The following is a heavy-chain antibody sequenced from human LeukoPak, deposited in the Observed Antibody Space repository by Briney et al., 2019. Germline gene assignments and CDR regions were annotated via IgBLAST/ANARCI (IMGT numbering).Heavy chain of an antibody. J-gene: IGHJ4*02. Sequence: GGSLRLSCAASGFTFSSYAMSWVRQAPGKGLEWVSAISGSGGSTYYADSVKGRFTISRDNSKNTLYLQMNSLRAEDTAVYYCAKDWVSGEYYYDSSRYYDYWGQGTLVTVSS. CDR2: ISGSGGST. D-gene: IGHD3-22*01. V-gene: IGHV3-23*01. CDR3: AKDWVSGEYYYDSSRYYDY. CDR1: GFTFSSYA.